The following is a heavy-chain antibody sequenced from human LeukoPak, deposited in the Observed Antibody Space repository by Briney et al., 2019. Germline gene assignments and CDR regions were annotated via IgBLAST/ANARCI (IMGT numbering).Heavy chain of an antibody. CDR2: ISSSSSYT. CDR3: ARDRSNYYYYGMDV. CDR1: GFTFSDYY. Sequence: PGGSLRLSCAASGFTFSDYYMSWIRQAPGKGLEWVSYISSSSSYTNYADSVKGRLTISRDNAKNSLYLQMNSLRAEDTAVYYCARDRSNYYYYGMDVWGKGTTVTVSS. V-gene: IGHV3-11*06. J-gene: IGHJ6*04.